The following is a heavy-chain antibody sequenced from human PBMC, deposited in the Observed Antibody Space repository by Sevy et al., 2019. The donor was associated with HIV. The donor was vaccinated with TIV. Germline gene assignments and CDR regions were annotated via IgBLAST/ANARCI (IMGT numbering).Heavy chain of an antibody. CDR2: ISYDGSNK. CDR3: AKDLDYFDSSAGPSSLIYNYYYGLED. Sequence: GGSLRLSCAASGFTFSSFGMHWVRQAPGKGLEWVSFISYDGSNKKYADSVRGRLTVSREKSKNTLYLQMNSLRAEDTAVYYCAKDLDYFDSSAGPSSLIYNYYYGLEDWGPGTTVTVSS. D-gene: IGHD3-22*01. V-gene: IGHV3-30*18. CDR1: GFTFSSFG. J-gene: IGHJ6*02.